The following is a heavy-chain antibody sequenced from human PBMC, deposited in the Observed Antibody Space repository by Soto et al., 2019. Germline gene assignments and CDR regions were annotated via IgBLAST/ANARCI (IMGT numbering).Heavy chain of an antibody. CDR3: ASSRFLEWLFRAPDLLQGMDV. V-gene: IGHV3-33*01. CDR2: IWYDGSNK. Sequence: GGSLRLSCAASGFTFSSYGMHWVRQAPGKGLEWVAVIWYDGSNKYYADSVKGRFTISRDNSKNTLYLQMNSLRAEDTAVYYCASSRFLEWLFRAPDLLQGMDVWGQGTTVTVSS. CDR1: GFTFSSYG. J-gene: IGHJ6*02. D-gene: IGHD3-3*01.